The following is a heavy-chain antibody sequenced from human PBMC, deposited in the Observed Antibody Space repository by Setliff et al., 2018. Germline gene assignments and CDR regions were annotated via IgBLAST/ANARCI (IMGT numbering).Heavy chain of an antibody. CDR1: GGTFSSNA. CDR2: INPNSGGT. CDR3: ARETGNYDY. V-gene: IGHV1-2*02. D-gene: IGHD1-7*01. Sequence: GASVKVSCKASGGTFSSNAISWVRQAPGQGLEWMGWINPNSGGTNYAQKFQGRVTMTRDTSISTAYMELSRLRSDDTAVYYCARETGNYDYWGQGTLVTVSS. J-gene: IGHJ4*02.